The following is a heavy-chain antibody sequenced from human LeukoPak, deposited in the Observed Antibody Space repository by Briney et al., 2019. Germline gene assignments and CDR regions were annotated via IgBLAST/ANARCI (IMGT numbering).Heavy chain of an antibody. CDR1: GFTFSSYA. V-gene: IGHV3-23*01. D-gene: IGHD6-13*01. CDR3: AKSSIAAAGRGDYFDY. Sequence: GGSLRLSCAASGFTFSSYAMSWVRQAPGKGLEWVSAISGSGGSTYYADSVKGRFTISRDNSKNTLYLQMNSLRAEDTAVYYCAKSSIAAAGRGDYFDYWGQGTLVTVSS. J-gene: IGHJ4*02. CDR2: ISGSGGST.